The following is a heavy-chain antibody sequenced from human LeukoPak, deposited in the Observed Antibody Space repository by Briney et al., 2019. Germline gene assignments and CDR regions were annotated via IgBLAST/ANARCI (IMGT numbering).Heavy chain of an antibody. CDR1: GGSLTSGYNY. CDR3: ARDPHVVGLGDGFDI. J-gene: IGHJ3*02. D-gene: IGHD2-21*01. V-gene: IGHV4-30-4*01. Sequence: SQTLSLTCTLSGGSLTSGYNYWSWIRQPPGKGLEWIGYIYYTGSTYYNPSLKSRVTISVETSKNQFSLKLSSVTAADTAVYYCARDPHVVGLGDGFDIWGQGTMVTVSS. CDR2: IYYTGST.